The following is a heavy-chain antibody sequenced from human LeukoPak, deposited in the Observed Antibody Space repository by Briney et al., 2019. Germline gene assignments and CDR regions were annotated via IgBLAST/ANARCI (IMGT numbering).Heavy chain of an antibody. CDR2: IIPIFGTA. D-gene: IGHD4-17*01. J-gene: IGHJ3*02. V-gene: IGHV1-69*13. CDR1: GGTFSSYA. CDR3: ARARGDYGDYGFVLDI. Sequence: ASVKVSYKASGGTFSSYAISWVRQAPGQGLEWMGGIIPIFGTANYAQKFQGRVTITADESTSTAYMELSSLRSEDTAVYYCARARGDYGDYGFVLDIWGQGTMVTVSS.